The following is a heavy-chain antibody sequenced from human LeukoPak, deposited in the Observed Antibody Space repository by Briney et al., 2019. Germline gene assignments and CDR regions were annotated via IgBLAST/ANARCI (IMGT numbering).Heavy chain of an antibody. CDR1: GGSISSSSYY. CDR2: INHSGST. D-gene: IGHD3-10*01. V-gene: IGHV4-39*07. J-gene: IGHJ4*02. Sequence: PSETLSLTCTVSGGSISSSSYYWSWIRQPPGKGLEWIGEINHSGSTNYNPSLKSRVTISVDTSKNQFSLKLSSVTAADTAVYYCAKRLVRGVMVYWGQGTLVTVSS. CDR3: AKRLVRGVMVY.